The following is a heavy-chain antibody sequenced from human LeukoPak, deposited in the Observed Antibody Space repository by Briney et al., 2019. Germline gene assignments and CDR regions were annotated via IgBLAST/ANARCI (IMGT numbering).Heavy chain of an antibody. V-gene: IGHV1-2*02. Sequence: GASVKVSCKASGYAFTGYYMYWVRQAPGQGLEWMGWIDPGGGGTIYAQKFQGRVTMTRDTSISTAYMELSRLESDGTAVYYCARAYCSGGHCIYFDYWGQGTLVTISS. D-gene: IGHD2-15*01. CDR2: IDPGGGGT. J-gene: IGHJ4*02. CDR3: ARAYCSGGHCIYFDY. CDR1: GYAFTGYY.